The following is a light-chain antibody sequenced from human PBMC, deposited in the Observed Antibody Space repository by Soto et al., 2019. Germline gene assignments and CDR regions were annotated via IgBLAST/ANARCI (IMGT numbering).Light chain of an antibody. CDR1: LGLGSSY. CDR2: GTS. V-gene: IGKV3-20*01. J-gene: IGKJ2*01. CDR3: QQYDGSPYT. Sequence: EIVLTQSPGTLSLSPGEGATLSCRASLGLGSSYLAWYQQKPGQAPRLLIYGTSRRATGIPDRFSGSGSGTGFTLTISRLEPEDFAGYYCQQYDGSPYTFGQGTKLEI.